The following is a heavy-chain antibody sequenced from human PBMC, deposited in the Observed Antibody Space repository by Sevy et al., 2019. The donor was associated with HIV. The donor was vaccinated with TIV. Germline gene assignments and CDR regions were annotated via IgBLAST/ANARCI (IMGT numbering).Heavy chain of an antibody. J-gene: IGHJ4*02. D-gene: IGHD4-17*01. CDR3: AKDQSYGDYTKFDY. CDR1: GFTFSSYA. V-gene: IGHV3-23*01. CDR2: ISGSGGST. Sequence: GGCLRLSCAASGFTFSSYAMNWVRQAPRKGLEWVSAISGSGGSTYYADSVKGRFTISRDNSKNTLFLQMNSLRAEDTAVYYCAKDQSYGDYTKFDYWGQGALVTVSS.